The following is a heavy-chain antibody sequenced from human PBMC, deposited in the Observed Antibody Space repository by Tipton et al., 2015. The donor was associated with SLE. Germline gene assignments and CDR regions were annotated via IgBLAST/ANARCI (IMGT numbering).Heavy chain of an antibody. CDR3: ATQGYYDSSFDY. D-gene: IGHD3-16*01. V-gene: IGHV4-59*08. Sequence: TLSLTCSVSGVSISTYYWSWIRQSPGKGLEWIGFFYFSGSSQYNPSLKSRVAISADTSNNQFSLELSSVTAADTAVYYCATQGYYDSSFDYWGQGTLVTVSS. CDR2: FYFSGSS. CDR1: GVSISTYY. J-gene: IGHJ4*02.